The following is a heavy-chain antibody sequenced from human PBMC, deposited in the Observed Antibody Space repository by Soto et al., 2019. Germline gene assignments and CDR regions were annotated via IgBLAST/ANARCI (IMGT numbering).Heavy chain of an antibody. J-gene: IGHJ6*01. CDR1: GYTFTSYD. CDR3: ARGLYSSSWYAPRYYYGMAV. D-gene: IGHD6-13*01. Sequence: ASVKVSCKASGYTFTSYDINCVRQATGQGLEWMGWMNPNSGNTGYAQKFQGRVTMTRNTSISTAYMELSSLRSEDTAVYYCARGLYSSSWYAPRYYYGMAVWGQGTTVTVPS. V-gene: IGHV1-8*01. CDR2: MNPNSGNT.